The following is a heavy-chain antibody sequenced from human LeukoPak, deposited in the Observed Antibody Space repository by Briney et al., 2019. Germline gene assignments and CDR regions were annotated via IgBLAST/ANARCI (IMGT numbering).Heavy chain of an antibody. Sequence: ASVKVSCKASGYTFTSYGISWVRQAPGQGLEWMGWISAYNGNTNYAQKLQGRVTMTTDTSTSTAYMELRSLRSDDTAVYYCAREGIRIGITIFGVTPRYYYMDVWGKGTTVTVSS. CDR1: GYTFTSYG. V-gene: IGHV1-18*01. D-gene: IGHD3-3*01. J-gene: IGHJ6*03. CDR2: ISAYNGNT. CDR3: AREGIRIGITIFGVTPRYYYMDV.